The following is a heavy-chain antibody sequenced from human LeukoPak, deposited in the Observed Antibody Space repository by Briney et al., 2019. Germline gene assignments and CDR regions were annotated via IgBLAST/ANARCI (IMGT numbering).Heavy chain of an antibody. D-gene: IGHD1-26*01. J-gene: IGHJ6*02. CDR3: ARDGGKYSGSYQGFYYGMDA. CDR1: GFTVSSNY. Sequence: GGSLRLSCAASGFTVSSNYMSWVRQAPGKGLEWVSVIYSGGSTYYADSVKGRFTISRDNSKNTLYLQMNSLRAEDTAVYYRARDGGKYSGSYQGFYYGMDAWGQGTTVTVSS. CDR2: IYSGGST. V-gene: IGHV3-66*02.